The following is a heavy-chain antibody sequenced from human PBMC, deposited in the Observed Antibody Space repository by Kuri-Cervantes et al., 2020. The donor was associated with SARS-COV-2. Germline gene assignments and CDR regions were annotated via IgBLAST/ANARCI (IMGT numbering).Heavy chain of an antibody. D-gene: IGHD1-26*01. Sequence: SETLSVTCTVSGGSISSYYWSWIRQPPGKGLEWIGYIYYSGSTNYNPSLKSRVTISVDTSKNQFSLKLSSVTAADTAVYYCARVRGAPPDAFDIWGQGTMVTVSS. CDR3: ARVRGAPPDAFDI. CDR1: GGSISSYY. V-gene: IGHV4-59*01. J-gene: IGHJ3*02. CDR2: IYYSGST.